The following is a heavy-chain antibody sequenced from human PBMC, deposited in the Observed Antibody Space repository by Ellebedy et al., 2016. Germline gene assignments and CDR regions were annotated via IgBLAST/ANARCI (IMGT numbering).Heavy chain of an antibody. CDR1: GFTFSSYS. D-gene: IGHD6-19*01. CDR2: ISSSSSTI. V-gene: IGHV3-48*01. Sequence: GESLKISXAASGFTFSSYSMNWVRQTPGKGLEWVSYISSSSSTIYYADSVKGRFTISRDNSKNTLYLQMNSLRAEDTAVYYCAKDRASAVAPKTEFDYWGQGTLVTVSS. CDR3: AKDRASAVAPKTEFDY. J-gene: IGHJ4*02.